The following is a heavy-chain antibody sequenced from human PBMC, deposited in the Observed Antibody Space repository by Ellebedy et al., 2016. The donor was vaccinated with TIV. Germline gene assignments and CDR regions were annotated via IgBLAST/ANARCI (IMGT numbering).Heavy chain of an antibody. CDR2: ISNSDTI. Sequence: PGGSLRLSCAASGFTFTSYSMNWVRQAPGKGLEWISYISNSDTIYYADSVKGRFTISRDNAKNSLFLQMNSLRAEDTAVYYCARSGHMIVDNYFDFWGQGTLVTVSS. D-gene: IGHD3-22*01. CDR1: GFTFTSYS. J-gene: IGHJ4*02. CDR3: ARSGHMIVDNYFDF. V-gene: IGHV3-48*04.